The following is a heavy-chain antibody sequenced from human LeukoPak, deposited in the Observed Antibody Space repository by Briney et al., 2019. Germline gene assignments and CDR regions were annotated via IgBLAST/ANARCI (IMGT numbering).Heavy chain of an antibody. CDR3: AGIYNTIAFDV. D-gene: IGHD1-14*01. V-gene: IGHV4-59*01. J-gene: IGHJ3*01. CDR2: VHYSGST. CDR1: GGSISNYY. Sequence: PSETLSLTCSVSGGSISNYYWSWIRQPPGKGLEWIGYVHYSGSTSYNPSLKSRLTMSLDTSNDQFSLKLSSVTAADTAVYYCAGIYNTIAFDVWGQGTMATVSS.